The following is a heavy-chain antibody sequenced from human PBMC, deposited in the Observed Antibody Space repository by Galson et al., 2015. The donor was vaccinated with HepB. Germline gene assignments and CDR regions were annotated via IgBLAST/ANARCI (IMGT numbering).Heavy chain of an antibody. CDR1: GGSIRSGNYN. V-gene: IGHV4-30-4*01. CDR3: ARVGDSGTYSFDDNYYAIDV. Sequence: TLSLTCTVSGGSIRSGNYNWNWIRQPPGKGLEWIGNVHHSGRTYYNPSLKSRVTISVDTSRNQFSLKLNSVTSADTAVYYCARVGDSGTYSFDDNYYAIDVWGQGTTVTVSS. CDR2: VHHSGRT. J-gene: IGHJ6*02. D-gene: IGHD1-26*01.